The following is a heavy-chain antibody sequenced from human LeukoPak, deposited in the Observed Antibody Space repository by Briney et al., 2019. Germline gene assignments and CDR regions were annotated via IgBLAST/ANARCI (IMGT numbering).Heavy chain of an antibody. J-gene: IGHJ4*02. CDR2: ISYDGSNK. V-gene: IGHV3-30-3*01. CDR3: ARAHYYDSSGYYSSYFDY. Sequence: GGSLRLSCAASGFTFSSYAMHWVRQAPGKGLEWVAVISYDGSNKYYADSVKGRFTISRDNSKNTLYLQMNGLRAEDTAVYYCARAHYYDSSGYYSSYFDYWGQGTLVTVSS. CDR1: GFTFSSYA. D-gene: IGHD3-22*01.